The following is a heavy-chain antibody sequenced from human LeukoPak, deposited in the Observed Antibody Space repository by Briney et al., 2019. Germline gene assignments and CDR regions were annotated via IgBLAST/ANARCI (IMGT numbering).Heavy chain of an antibody. D-gene: IGHD2-15*01. V-gene: IGHV1-2*02. CDR2: INPNSGGT. J-gene: IGHJ5*02. CDR1: GYTFTGYY. Sequence: ASVKVSCKTSGYTFTGYYIHWVRQAPGQGLEWMGWINPNSGGTNDAQNFQGRITMTKDTSISTAYMELSSLTSDDTAVYYCASEAYCSGGRCSVQRVASWGQGTPVTVSS. CDR3: ASEAYCSGGRCSVQRVAS.